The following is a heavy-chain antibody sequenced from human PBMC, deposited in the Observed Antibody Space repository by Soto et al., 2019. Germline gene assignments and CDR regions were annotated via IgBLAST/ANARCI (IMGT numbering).Heavy chain of an antibody. Sequence: GGSLRLSCAASGFTFNNAWMNWVRQAPGKGLEWVGRIKRKTDGGTTDYAAPVKGRFSISRDDSKNTLYLQMNSLKTEDTAVYYCTTGPPKGSSSWDIFDYWGQGTLVTVSS. CDR2: IKRKTDGGTT. CDR3: TTGPPKGSSSWDIFDY. D-gene: IGHD6-13*01. V-gene: IGHV3-15*07. J-gene: IGHJ4*02. CDR1: GFTFNNAW.